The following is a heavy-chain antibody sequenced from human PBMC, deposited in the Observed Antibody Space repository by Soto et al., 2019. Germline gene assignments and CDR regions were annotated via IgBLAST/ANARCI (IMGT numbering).Heavy chain of an antibody. Sequence: QVQLQESGPGLVKPSETLSLTCTVSGGSISSSYWSWIRQPPGKGLEWVGYIHYSGSTHYNPSLNSRITISLDTSKNQFSLKLTSVTAADTAVNYCARHSTGLDVWGKGTTVTVSS. CDR2: IHYSGST. CDR1: GGSISSSY. D-gene: IGHD3-9*01. CDR3: ARHSTGLDV. J-gene: IGHJ6*04. V-gene: IGHV4-59*08.